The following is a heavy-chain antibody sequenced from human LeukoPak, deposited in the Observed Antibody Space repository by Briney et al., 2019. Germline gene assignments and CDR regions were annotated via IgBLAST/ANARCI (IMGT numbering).Heavy chain of an antibody. V-gene: IGHV3-30-3*01. CDR1: GLTFNIYA. Sequence: PGRSLRLSCAASGLTFNIYAMHWVRQAPGKGLEWVAVISYDGSKTYYADSVKGRFTISRDNAKNSLSLQMNSLRAEDTAVYYCASEAAYFDYWGQGTLVTVSS. CDR3: ASEAAYFDY. D-gene: IGHD2-15*01. CDR2: ISYDGSKT. J-gene: IGHJ4*02.